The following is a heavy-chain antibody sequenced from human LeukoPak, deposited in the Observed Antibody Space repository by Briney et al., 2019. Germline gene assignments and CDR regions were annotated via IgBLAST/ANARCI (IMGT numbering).Heavy chain of an antibody. CDR2: SSSSSSYI. D-gene: IGHD3-10*01. V-gene: IGHV3-21*01. CDR3: ARDLFRFGESGFAY. J-gene: IGHJ4*02. CDR1: GCTFSSYS. Sequence: EGSLILSCAASGCTFSSYSMNWVRQAPGKGLEWVSSSSSSSSYIYYADSVKGRFTISRDNAKNTLYLQMNSLRAEDTAVYYCARDLFRFGESGFAYWGQGTLVTVSS.